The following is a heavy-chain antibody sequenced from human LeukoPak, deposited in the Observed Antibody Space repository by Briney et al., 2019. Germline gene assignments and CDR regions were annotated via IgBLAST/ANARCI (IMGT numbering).Heavy chain of an antibody. CDR2: ISGDGSVS. D-gene: IGHD6-6*01. CDR3: ARYSSSSGGASYYLDY. CDR1: GFTLRNYW. Sequence: GGSLRLSCTGSGFTLRNYWMHWVRQVSGKRLVWVSRISGDGSVSNYADSVQGRFTISRDNAENILYLQINNLRSEDTAVYYCARYSSSSGGASYYLDYWGHGTLVTVSS. J-gene: IGHJ4*01. V-gene: IGHV3-74*01.